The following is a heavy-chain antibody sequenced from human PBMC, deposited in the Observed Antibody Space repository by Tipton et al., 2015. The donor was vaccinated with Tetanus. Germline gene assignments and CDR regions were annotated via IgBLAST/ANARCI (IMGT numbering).Heavy chain of an antibody. V-gene: IGHV3-7*03. CDR1: GFTFSDYW. CDR3: ARDRRSYIASAGYGMDV. J-gene: IGHJ6*02. Sequence: SLRLSCAASGFTFSDYWMTWVRQAPGKGLEWVANIKQDGSETSYVDSVKGRFTVSRDNAKNSVYLQMSSLRDDDTAIYYCARDRRSYIASAGYGMDVWGQGTPVTASS. CDR2: IKQDGSET. D-gene: IGHD6-13*01.